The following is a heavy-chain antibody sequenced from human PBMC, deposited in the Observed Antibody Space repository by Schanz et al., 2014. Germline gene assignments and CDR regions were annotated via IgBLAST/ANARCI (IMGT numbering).Heavy chain of an antibody. Sequence: EVQLLESGGGLVQPGGSLRLSCAASGFTFSSYAMSWVRQAPGKGLEWVSAISGGGGTTYYADSVKGRFTISRDNSKNTLYLQMNSLRAEDTAVYYCAKDRSWDYDSSGYFDYWGHGTLVTVSS. CDR2: ISGGGGTT. CDR3: AKDRSWDYDSSGYFDY. V-gene: IGHV3-23*01. J-gene: IGHJ4*01. CDR1: GFTFSSYA. D-gene: IGHD3-22*01.